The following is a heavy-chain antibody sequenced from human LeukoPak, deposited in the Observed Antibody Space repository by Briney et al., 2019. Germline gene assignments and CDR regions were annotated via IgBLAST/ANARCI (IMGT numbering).Heavy chain of an antibody. D-gene: IGHD6-13*01. V-gene: IGHV1-46*01. Sequence: ASVKVSCKASGYTFTSYYMHWVRQAPGQGLEWMGIINPSGGSTSYAQRFQGRVTMTRDTSIRTAYMELRRLGSDDTAVYYCARDFGQQREYGMDVWGQGTTVTVSS. CDR1: GYTFTSYY. CDR3: ARDFGQQREYGMDV. J-gene: IGHJ6*02. CDR2: INPSGGST.